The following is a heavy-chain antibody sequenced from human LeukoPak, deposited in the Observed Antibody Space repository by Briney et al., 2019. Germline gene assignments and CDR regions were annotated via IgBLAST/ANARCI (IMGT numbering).Heavy chain of an antibody. CDR2: INHSGSA. CDR3: ARGYYDYVWGSYHNQYYFDY. V-gene: IGHV4-34*01. Sequence: PSETLSLTCAVSGGSFSGYYWTWIRQPPGKGLEWIGEINHSGSANYNPSLKSRVTISLDTSKNQFSLNLSSVTAADTAVYYCARGYYDYVWGSYHNQYYFDYWGQGTLVTVSS. CDR1: GGSFSGYY. D-gene: IGHD3-16*02. J-gene: IGHJ4*02.